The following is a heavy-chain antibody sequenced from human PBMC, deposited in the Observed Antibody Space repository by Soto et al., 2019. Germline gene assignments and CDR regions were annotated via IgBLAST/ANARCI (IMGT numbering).Heavy chain of an antibody. D-gene: IGHD2-8*01. CDR3: VKKEMGRTGVPYFYDS. CDR1: GFTFSNYV. J-gene: IGHJ4*02. CDR2: MDMNSRGGDT. Sequence: GGSLRLSCAASGFTFSNYVMTWVRQPPGKGLEWISAMDMNSRGGDTYYADSVKGRFTISRDDSRNTLYLQMNGLTAEDTALYYCVKKEMGRTGVPYFYDSWGQGILVTVSS. V-gene: IGHV3-23*01.